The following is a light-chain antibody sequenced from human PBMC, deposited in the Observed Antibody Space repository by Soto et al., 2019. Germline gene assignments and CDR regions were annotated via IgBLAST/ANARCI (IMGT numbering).Light chain of an antibody. CDR2: DVS. J-gene: IGLJ1*01. V-gene: IGLV2-14*03. Sequence: QSALTQPASVSGSPGQSITISCTGTSSGVGAYNYVSWYRQYPGTAPKLMIYDVSNRPSGISDRFSGSMSGNTASLTISGLQAEDEADYYCSSYTTTRGNAFGTGTKLTVL. CDR1: SSGVGAYNY. CDR3: SSYTTTRGNA.